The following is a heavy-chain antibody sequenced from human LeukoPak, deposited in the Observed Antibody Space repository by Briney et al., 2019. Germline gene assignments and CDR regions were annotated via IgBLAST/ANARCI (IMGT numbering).Heavy chain of an antibody. J-gene: IGHJ4*02. CDR1: GFTVSSNY. D-gene: IGHD3-16*02. CDR3: ASDRITFGGVIVMWWS. CDR2: IYSGGST. Sequence: GGSLRLSCAASGFTVSSNYMSWVRQAPGKGLEWVSVIYSGGSTYYADSVKGRFTISRDNSKNTLYLQMNSLRAEDTAVYYCASDRITFGGVIVMWWSWGQGTLVTVSS. V-gene: IGHV3-66*01.